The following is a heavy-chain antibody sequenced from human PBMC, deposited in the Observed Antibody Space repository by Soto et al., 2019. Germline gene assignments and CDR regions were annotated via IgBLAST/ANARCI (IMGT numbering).Heavy chain of an antibody. CDR3: ARGHGFLEWLLRWFDP. CDR1: GGSISSGDYY. CDR2: IYYSGST. D-gene: IGHD3-3*01. Sequence: SETLSLTCTVSGGSISSGDYYWSWIRQPPGKGLEWIGYIYYSGSTYYNPSLKSRVTISVDTSKNQFSLKLSSVTAADTAVYYCARGHGFLEWLLRWFDPWGQGTLVTVSS. J-gene: IGHJ5*02. V-gene: IGHV4-30-4*01.